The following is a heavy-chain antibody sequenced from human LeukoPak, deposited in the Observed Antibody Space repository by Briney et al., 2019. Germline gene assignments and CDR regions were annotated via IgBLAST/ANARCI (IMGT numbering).Heavy chain of an antibody. Sequence: GGSLRLSCAASGFTFSSYSMNWVRQAPGKGLEWVSSISSSSSYIYYADSVKGRFTISRDNAKNSLYLQMNSLRAEDTAVYYCARDETAAGSDDYPDYWGLGTLVTVSS. D-gene: IGHD6-13*01. CDR1: GFTFSSYS. CDR2: ISSSSSYI. CDR3: ARDETAAGSDDYPDY. J-gene: IGHJ4*02. V-gene: IGHV3-21*01.